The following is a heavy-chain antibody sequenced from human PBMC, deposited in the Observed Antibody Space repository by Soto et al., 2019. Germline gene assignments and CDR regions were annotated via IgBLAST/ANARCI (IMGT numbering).Heavy chain of an antibody. CDR1: GFTFNTYG. CDR2: ISYDGSNK. D-gene: IGHD2-2*01. CDR3: AKGQHGSSTSCYFYYCGMDV. V-gene: IGHV3-30*18. J-gene: IGHJ6*02. Sequence: QVQLVESGGGVVQPGRSLRLSCAASGFTFNTYGMHWVRQAPGKGLEWVAVISYDGSNKYYADSVKGRLTISRDNSKNALYLQMNSLRAEDKAVYYCAKGQHGSSTSCYFYYCGMDVWGQGTTVAVSS.